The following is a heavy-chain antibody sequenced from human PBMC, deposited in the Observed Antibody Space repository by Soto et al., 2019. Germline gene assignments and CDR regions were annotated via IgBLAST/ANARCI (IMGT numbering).Heavy chain of an antibody. V-gene: IGHV3-72*01. Sequence: PVGSLRLSCAASGFTFSVHYMDWVRQAPGKGLEWVGRTRNKANSYTTDYAASVEGRFTISRDESKNSLYLHMNSLKTEDTAVYYCARGPIRFGAQYSYYDMDVWGQGTTVTVSS. CDR2: TRNKANSYTT. CDR3: ARGPIRFGAQYSYYDMDV. J-gene: IGHJ6*02. D-gene: IGHD3-10*01. CDR1: GFTFSVHY.